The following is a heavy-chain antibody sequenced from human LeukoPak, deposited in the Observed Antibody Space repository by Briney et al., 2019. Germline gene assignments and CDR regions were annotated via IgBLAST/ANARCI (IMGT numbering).Heavy chain of an antibody. CDR3: ARSPGGGSYITAAGPYYYMDV. V-gene: IGHV3-48*03. CDR2: ISSSGSTI. Sequence: GGSLRLSCAASGFTFSSYEMNWVRQAPGKGLEWVSYISSSGSTIYYADSVKGRFTISRDNSKNTLYLQMNSLRAEDTAVYYCARSPGGGSYITAAGPYYYMDVWGKGTTVTVSS. J-gene: IGHJ6*03. D-gene: IGHD1-26*01. CDR1: GFTFSSYE.